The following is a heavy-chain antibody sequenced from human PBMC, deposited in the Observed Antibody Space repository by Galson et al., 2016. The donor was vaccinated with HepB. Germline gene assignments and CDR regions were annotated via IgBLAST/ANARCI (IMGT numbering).Heavy chain of an antibody. CDR2: IYFSEKT. CDR1: GGSMSTSDYY. Sequence: ETLSLTCTVSGGSMSTSDYYWGWVRQPPGKGLEWIGSIYFSEKTYYNPSLKGRVTVSLDTSKKQFSLKLTSPTAADTAVYYCARQKTEIVIVPDGYFDYWGQGTLAIVSS. D-gene: IGHD2/OR15-2a*01. V-gene: IGHV4-39*01. J-gene: IGHJ4*02. CDR3: ARQKTEIVIVPDGYFDY.